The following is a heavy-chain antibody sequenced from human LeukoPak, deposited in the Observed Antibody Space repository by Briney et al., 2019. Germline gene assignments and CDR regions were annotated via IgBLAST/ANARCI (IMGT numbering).Heavy chain of an antibody. Sequence: SETLSLTCAVYGGSFSGYYWSWIRQPPGKGLEWIGEINHSGSTNYNPSLKSRVTISVDTSKNQFSLKLSSVTVADTAVYYCARSYGSGSYRVWGKGTTVTVSS. D-gene: IGHD3-10*01. CDR3: ARSYGSGSYRV. J-gene: IGHJ6*04. CDR1: GGSFSGYY. V-gene: IGHV4-34*01. CDR2: INHSGST.